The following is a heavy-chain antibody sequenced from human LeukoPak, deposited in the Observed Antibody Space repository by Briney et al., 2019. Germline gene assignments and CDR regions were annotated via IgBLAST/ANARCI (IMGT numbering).Heavy chain of an antibody. V-gene: IGHV1-18*01. CDR3: ARGVRIVRGAFNWFDP. CDR2: ISAYNGNT. D-gene: IGHD3-10*02. CDR1: GYTFTSYG. J-gene: IGHJ5*02. Sequence: ASVKVSCKASGYTFTSYGISWVRQAPGQGLEWMGWISAYNGNTNYAQKLQGRVTMTTDTSTSTAYMELRSLRSDDTAVYYCARGVRIVRGAFNWFDPWGQGTLVTVSS.